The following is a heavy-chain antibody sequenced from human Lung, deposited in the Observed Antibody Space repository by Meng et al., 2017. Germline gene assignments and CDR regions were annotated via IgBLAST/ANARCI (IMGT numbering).Heavy chain of an antibody. V-gene: IGHV6-1*01. J-gene: IGHJ4*02. Sequence: VEQQQSCPGLVKPSQALSITCAISGDSVSSNSAVWNWIRQSPSRGLEWLGRTYYRYKWYNGYAVSVRSRITINPDTSKNQFSLQLNSVTPEDTAVYYCARSQQWLDSWGQGTLVTVSS. CDR2: TYYRYKWYN. D-gene: IGHD6-19*01. CDR3: ARSQQWLDS. CDR1: GDSVSSNSAV.